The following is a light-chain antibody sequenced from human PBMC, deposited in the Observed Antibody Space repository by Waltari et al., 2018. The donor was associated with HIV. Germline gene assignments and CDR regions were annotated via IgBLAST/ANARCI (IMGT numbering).Light chain of an antibody. Sequence: NFMLTQPHSVSGSPGTPVTISCTRSSGSVASNYVHWYQQRPGSSPTTVIFEDTQRPSGVPNRFSGSIDISSNSASLTISGLKTEDEADYFCQSYDSNDPWIFGGGTRLTVL. CDR3: QSYDSNDPWI. CDR1: SGSVASNY. CDR2: EDT. V-gene: IGLV6-57*01. J-gene: IGLJ2*01.